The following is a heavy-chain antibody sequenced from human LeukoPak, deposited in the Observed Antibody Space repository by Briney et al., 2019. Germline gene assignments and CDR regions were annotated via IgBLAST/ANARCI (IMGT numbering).Heavy chain of an antibody. CDR1: GYTFTGYY. V-gene: IGHV1-2*02. D-gene: IGHD6-19*01. Sequence: ASVKVSCKASGYTFTGYYMHWVRQAPGQGLEWMGWINPNSGGTNYAQKFQGRVTMTRDTSISTAYMELSRLRSDDTAVYYCARDVNRQWLFDYWGQGTLVTVSS. CDR3: ARDVNRQWLFDY. J-gene: IGHJ4*02. CDR2: INPNSGGT.